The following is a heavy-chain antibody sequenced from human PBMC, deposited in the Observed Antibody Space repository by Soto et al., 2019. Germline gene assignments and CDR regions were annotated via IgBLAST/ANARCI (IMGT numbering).Heavy chain of an antibody. D-gene: IGHD6-19*01. J-gene: IGHJ6*02. CDR2: IYPGDSDT. CDR1: GYSFTSYW. CDR3: ARHNIGSGWYGGASTGPLKVYYYGMDV. V-gene: IGHV5-51*01. Sequence: GESLKISCKGSGYSFTSYWIGWVRQMPGKGLEWMGIIYPGDSDTRYSPSFQGQVTISADKSISTAYLQWSSLKASDTAMYYCARHNIGSGWYGGASTGPLKVYYYGMDVWGQGTTITVSS.